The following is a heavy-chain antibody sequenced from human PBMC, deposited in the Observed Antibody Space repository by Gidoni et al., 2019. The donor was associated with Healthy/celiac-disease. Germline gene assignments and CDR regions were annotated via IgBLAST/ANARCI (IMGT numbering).Heavy chain of an antibody. D-gene: IGHD5-18*01. CDR1: GGSFCGYF. V-gene: IGHV4-34*01. CDR3: ARTRGGSMVTKLAKYYFDY. Sequence: QVQLQQWGAGLLKPSETLSLTCAVYGGSFCGYFCSWIRQPPGTGLEGIGESKHSGSTNYNPSLKSRVTISVDTSKTQFSLKLSSVTAADTAVYYWARTRGGSMVTKLAKYYFDYWGQGTLVTVSS. CDR2: SKHSGST. J-gene: IGHJ4*02.